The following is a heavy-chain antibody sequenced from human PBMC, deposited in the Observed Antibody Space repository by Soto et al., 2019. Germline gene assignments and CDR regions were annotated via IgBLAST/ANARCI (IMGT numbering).Heavy chain of an antibody. CDR2: INHSGST. CDR3: ASGYSYGRNQIGY. CDR1: GGSFSGYY. Sequence: QVQLQQWGAGLLKPSETLSLTCAVYGGSFSGYYWSWIRQPPGKGLEWIGEINHSGSTNYNPSLKSRVTISVDTSKNQFSLKLSSVTAADTAVYYCASGYSYGRNQIGYWGQGTLVTVSS. V-gene: IGHV4-34*01. D-gene: IGHD5-18*01. J-gene: IGHJ4*02.